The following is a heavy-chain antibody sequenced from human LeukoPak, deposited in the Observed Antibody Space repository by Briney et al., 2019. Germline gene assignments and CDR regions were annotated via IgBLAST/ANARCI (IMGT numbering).Heavy chain of an antibody. CDR3: ARGLAIDY. D-gene: IGHD2-21*01. V-gene: IGHV3-7*01. CDR2: IKQDGSEK. CDR1: GFAISDYS. Sequence: PGGSLRLSCAASGFAISDYSMNWVRQAPGKGLEWVANIKQDGSEKYYVDSVKGRFTISRDNAKNSLYLQMNSLRAEDTAVYYCARGLAIDYWGQGTLATVSS. J-gene: IGHJ4*02.